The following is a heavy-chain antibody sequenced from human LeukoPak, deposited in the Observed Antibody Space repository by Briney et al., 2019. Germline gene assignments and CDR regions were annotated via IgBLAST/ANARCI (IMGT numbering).Heavy chain of an antibody. V-gene: IGHV1-3*01. Sequence: GASVKVSCKASGYTFTSYAMHWVRQAPGQRLEWMGWINAGNGNTKYSQKFQGRVTITRDTSASTAYMELSSLRFEDTAVYYCARAGESSTVTTYSEPLYYYYGMDVWGQGTTVTVSS. D-gene: IGHD4-17*01. CDR1: GYTFTSYA. J-gene: IGHJ6*02. CDR2: INAGNGNT. CDR3: ARAGESSTVTTYSEPLYYYYGMDV.